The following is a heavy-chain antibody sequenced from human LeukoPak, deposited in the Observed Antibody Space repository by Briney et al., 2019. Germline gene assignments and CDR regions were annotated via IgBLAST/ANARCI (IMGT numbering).Heavy chain of an antibody. Sequence: PGGSLRLSXXXXXXXFSGHAMHWVRXTPGVGLEWLAIIGDDGRDQHYTDSVKGRFTTSRDNSKNTLFLQLNSLTPEDTALYLCARDLMWGFDYWGQGTLVTVSS. V-gene: IGHV3-30*02. D-gene: IGHD7-27*01. CDR1: XXXFSGHA. J-gene: IGHJ4*02. CDR2: IGDDGRDQ. CDR3: ARDLMWGFDY.